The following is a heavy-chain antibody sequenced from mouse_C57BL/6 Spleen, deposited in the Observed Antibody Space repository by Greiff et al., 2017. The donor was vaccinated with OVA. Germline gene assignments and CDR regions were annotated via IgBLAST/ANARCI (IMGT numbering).Heavy chain of an antibody. D-gene: IGHD2-3*01. CDR2: ISYSGST. Sequence: EVKLQESGPGMVKPSQSLSLTCTVTGYSITSGYAWHWIRHFPGNKLEWMGYISYSGSTNYNPSLKSRISITHDTSKNHFFLKLNSVTTEDTATYYCAMKRGDGYYGWFAYWGQGTLVTVSA. CDR1: GYSITSGYA. V-gene: IGHV3-1*01. J-gene: IGHJ3*01. CDR3: AMKRGDGYYGWFAY.